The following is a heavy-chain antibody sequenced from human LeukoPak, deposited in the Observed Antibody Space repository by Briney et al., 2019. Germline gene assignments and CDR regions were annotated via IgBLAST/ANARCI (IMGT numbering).Heavy chain of an antibody. CDR3: ARDRDYDY. Sequence: ASVKVCCKASGYTFTAYYMHWVRQAPGQGLEWMGWINPNSGVTNYAQRFQGRVTMTRDTSISTAYMELSSLRADDTAVYYCARDRDYDYWGQGTLVTVSS. J-gene: IGHJ4*02. CDR1: GYTFTAYY. CDR2: INPNSGVT. D-gene: IGHD3-10*01. V-gene: IGHV1-2*02.